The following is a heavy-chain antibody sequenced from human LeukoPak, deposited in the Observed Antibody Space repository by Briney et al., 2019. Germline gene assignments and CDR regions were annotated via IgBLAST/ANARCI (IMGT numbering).Heavy chain of an antibody. Sequence: SETLSLTCTVSGGSISSGGYYWSWIRQPPGKGLEWIGYIYHSGSTYYNPSLKSRVTISVDRSKNQFSLKLSSVTAADTAVYYCARVAVCSSTSCYSRPYSTHFDYWGQGTLVTVSS. CDR2: IYHSGST. D-gene: IGHD2-2*01. J-gene: IGHJ4*02. CDR3: ARVAVCSSTSCYSRPYSTHFDY. V-gene: IGHV4-30-2*01. CDR1: GGSISSGGYY.